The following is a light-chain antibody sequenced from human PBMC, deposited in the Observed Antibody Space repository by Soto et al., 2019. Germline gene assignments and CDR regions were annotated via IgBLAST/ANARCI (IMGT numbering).Light chain of an antibody. Sequence: QSALTQPASVSGSPGQSITIACTGTSNDIGGYNFVSWYQQHPGKAPKLLIYDVGNRPSGVSNRFSGSKSGNTASLTISGLQAEDEAHYYCNSYRTVSTYVFGTGTKLTVL. J-gene: IGLJ1*01. V-gene: IGLV2-14*01. CDR3: NSYRTVSTYV. CDR2: DVG. CDR1: SNDIGGYNF.